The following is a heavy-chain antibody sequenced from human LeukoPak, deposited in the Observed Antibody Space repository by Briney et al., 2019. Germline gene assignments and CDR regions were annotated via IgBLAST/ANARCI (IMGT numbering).Heavy chain of an antibody. Sequence: GGSLRLSCAASGFTFSSYAMHWVRQAPGKGLEWVAVISYDGSNKYYADSVKGRFTISRDNSKNTLYLRMNSLRAEDTAVYYCARAEYGDYLDYWGQGTLVTVSS. V-gene: IGHV3-30-3*01. CDR1: GFTFSSYA. CDR3: ARAEYGDYLDY. CDR2: ISYDGSNK. D-gene: IGHD4-17*01. J-gene: IGHJ4*02.